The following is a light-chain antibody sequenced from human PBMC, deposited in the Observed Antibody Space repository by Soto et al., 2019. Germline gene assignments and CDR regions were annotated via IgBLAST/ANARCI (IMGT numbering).Light chain of an antibody. Sequence: QPASVSGSPGQSITISCTGTSSDVGGYNYVSWYQQHPGKAPKVMIYEVTNRPSGVSNRFSGSKSGNTASLTISGLQAEDEADYYCSSYTSSTTRVFGGGTQLTVL. CDR3: SSYTSSTTRV. V-gene: IGLV2-14*01. CDR2: EVT. J-gene: IGLJ7*01. CDR1: SSDVGGYNY.